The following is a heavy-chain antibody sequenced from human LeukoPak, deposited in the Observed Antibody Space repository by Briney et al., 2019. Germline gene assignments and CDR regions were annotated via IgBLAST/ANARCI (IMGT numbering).Heavy chain of an antibody. V-gene: IGHV1-18*01. D-gene: IGHD3-9*01. CDR1: GYTFTSYG. Sequence: GESLKISCKGSGYTFTSYGISWVRQAPGQGLEWMGWISAYNGNTNYAQKLQGRVTMTTDTSTSTAYMELRSLRSDDTAVYYCARDELRYFDWLLKLDYWGQGTLVTVSS. J-gene: IGHJ4*02. CDR2: ISAYNGNT. CDR3: ARDELRYFDWLLKLDY.